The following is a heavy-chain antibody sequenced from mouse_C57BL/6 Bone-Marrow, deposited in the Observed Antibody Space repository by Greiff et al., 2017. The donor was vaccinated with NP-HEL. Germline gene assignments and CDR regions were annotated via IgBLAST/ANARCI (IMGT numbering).Heavy chain of an antibody. CDR1: GFSFTTYA. CDR3: VRHNIYAMDY. CDR2: IRSKGSNYAT. J-gene: IGHJ4*01. V-gene: IGHV10-1*01. Sequence: DVQLQESGGGLVQPKGSLKLSCAASGFSFTTYAMNWVRQAPGKGLEWVARIRSKGSNYATYYADSVKDRFTIASDDSESMLYLQMNNVTTEDTARDYCVRHNIYAMDYWGQGTSVTVSS.